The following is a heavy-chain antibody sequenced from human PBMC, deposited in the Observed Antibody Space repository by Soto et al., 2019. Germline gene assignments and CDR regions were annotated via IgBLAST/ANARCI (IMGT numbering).Heavy chain of an antibody. CDR1: GGTFNRYA. V-gene: IGHV1-69*01. CDR2: IIPIFGIG. D-gene: IGHD3-3*01. Sequence: QVQLVQSGAEVKKPGSSVKVSCKASGGTFNRYAISWVRQAPGQGLEWMGGIIPIFGIGNDAQRFQGRVTITAEESTGRAYMELSSLRAEDTGVYYCARSAITLFGVVSIPPHYYSEMDVWGQGTTVTVPS. CDR3: ARSAITLFGVVSIPPHYYSEMDV. J-gene: IGHJ6*02.